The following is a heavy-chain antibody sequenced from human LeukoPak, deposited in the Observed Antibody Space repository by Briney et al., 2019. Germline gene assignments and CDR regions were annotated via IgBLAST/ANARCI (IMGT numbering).Heavy chain of an antibody. J-gene: IGHJ3*02. D-gene: IGHD6-19*01. CDR3: ARDGALAGYGDAFDI. CDR1: GFTFNKYW. Sequence: GGSLRLSCTASGFTFNKYWMTWVRQAPGEGLEWVANIKHDGSEKYFLDSVKGRFDISRDNAKNSLYLQLNSLRADDTAVYYCARDGALAGYGDAFDIWGQGTLVTVSS. V-gene: IGHV3-7*03. CDR2: IKHDGSEK.